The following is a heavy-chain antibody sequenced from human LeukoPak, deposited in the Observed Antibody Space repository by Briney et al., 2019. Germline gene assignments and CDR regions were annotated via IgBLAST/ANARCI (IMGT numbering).Heavy chain of an antibody. CDR2: ISGSGGST. CDR1: EFSVGSNY. D-gene: IGHD3-22*01. CDR3: AKDRGYDSSGYHSSGDY. J-gene: IGHJ4*02. Sequence: GGSLRLSCAASEFSVGSNYMTWVRQAPGKGLEWVSAISGSGGSTYYADSVKGRFTISRDNSKNTLYLQMNSLRAEDTAVYYCAKDRGYDSSGYHSSGDYWGQGTLVTVSS. V-gene: IGHV3-23*01.